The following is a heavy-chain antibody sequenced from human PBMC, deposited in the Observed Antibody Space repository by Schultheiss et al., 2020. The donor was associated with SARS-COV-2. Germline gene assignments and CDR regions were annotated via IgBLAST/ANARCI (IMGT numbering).Heavy chain of an antibody. D-gene: IGHD3-10*01. CDR2: IYYSGST. CDR3: ARDQSWDAFDI. J-gene: IGHJ3*02. Sequence: SETLSLTCTVSGGSISSYYWSWIRQPPGKGLEWIGYIYYSGSTNYNPSLKSRVTMSVDTSKNQFSLKLSSVTAADTAVYYCARDQSWDAFDIWGQGTMVTVSS. CDR1: GGSISSYY. V-gene: IGHV4-59*12.